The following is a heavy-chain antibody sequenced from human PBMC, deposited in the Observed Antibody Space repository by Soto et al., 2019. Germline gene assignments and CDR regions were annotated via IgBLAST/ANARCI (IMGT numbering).Heavy chain of an antibody. V-gene: IGHV1-8*01. Sequence: QVQLVQSGAEVKEPGASVKVSCKASGYTFTSHDINWVRQATGQGPEWMGWMNPNSGNTGYAQKFQGRVTMTRDTTIRTAFMELRSLRSEDTAVYYCARGSRGSRWQTDWGQGTLVTVSS. J-gene: IGHJ4*02. CDR3: ARGSRGSRWQTD. CDR1: GYTFTSHD. CDR2: MNPNSGNT. D-gene: IGHD4-17*01.